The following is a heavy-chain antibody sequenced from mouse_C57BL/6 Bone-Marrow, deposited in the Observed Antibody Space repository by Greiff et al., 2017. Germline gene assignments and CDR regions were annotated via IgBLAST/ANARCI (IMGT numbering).Heavy chain of an antibody. CDR3: ARDLGQGFDY. Sequence: EVMLVESGGGLVQPGGSLSLSCAASGFTFTDYYMRWVRQPPGKALEWLGFIRNKANGYTTEYSASVKGRFTISRDDSQSILYLQMNALRAEDSATYYCARDLGQGFDYWGQVTTLTVSS. J-gene: IGHJ2*01. CDR2: IRNKANGYTT. CDR1: GFTFTDYY. D-gene: IGHD3-3*01. V-gene: IGHV7-3*01.